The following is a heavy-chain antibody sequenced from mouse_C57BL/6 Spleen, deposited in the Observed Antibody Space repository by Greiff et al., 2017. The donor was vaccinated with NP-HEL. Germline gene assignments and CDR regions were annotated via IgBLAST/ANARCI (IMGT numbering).Heavy chain of an antibody. CDR2: IYPRSGNT. V-gene: IGHV1-81*01. CDR3: ARRASNYDYAMDY. D-gene: IGHD2-5*01. J-gene: IGHJ4*01. CDR1: GYTFTSYG. Sequence: VQLQQSGAELARPGASVKLSCKASGYTFTSYGISWVKQRTGQGLEWIGEIYPRSGNTYYNEKFKGKATLTADKSSSTAYMELRSLTSEDSAVYFCARRASNYDYAMDYWGQGTSVTVSS.